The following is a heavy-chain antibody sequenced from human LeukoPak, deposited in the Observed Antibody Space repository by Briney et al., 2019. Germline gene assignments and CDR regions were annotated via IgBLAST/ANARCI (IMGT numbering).Heavy chain of an antibody. CDR3: ARDAAPAYSYYGMDV. V-gene: IGHV1-18*01. CDR1: VYTFTSYG. CDR2: VSAYNGNT. J-gene: IGHJ6*01. Sequence: GASVRVSCKASVYTFTSYGISWVRQAPGQGLEWMGWVSAYNGNTNYAQKLHGRVTMPTDTSTSTAYMELRSLRSDDTVVYYCARDAAPAYSYYGMDVWGQGTTVTVLS. D-gene: IGHD2-2*01.